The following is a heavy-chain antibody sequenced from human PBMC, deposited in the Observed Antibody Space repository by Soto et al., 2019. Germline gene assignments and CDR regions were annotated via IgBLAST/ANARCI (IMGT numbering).Heavy chain of an antibody. J-gene: IGHJ4*02. V-gene: IGHV1-2*02. Sequence: GASVKVSCKASGYTFTDYFIHWVRQAPGQGLEWMGWINPDNGGTAYAQKFQGRITMARDTPVSTVYMELSGLRSGDTAVYYCTRSTQYSASLEFDFWGQGTLVTVSS. CDR1: GYTFTDYF. D-gene: IGHD5-12*01. CDR3: TRSTQYSASLEFDF. CDR2: INPDNGGT.